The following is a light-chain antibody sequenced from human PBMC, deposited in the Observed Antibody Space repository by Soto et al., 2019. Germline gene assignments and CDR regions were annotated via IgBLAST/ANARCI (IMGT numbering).Light chain of an antibody. CDR2: DAS. CDR3: QQYNSYALT. J-gene: IGKJ4*01. CDR1: QSIASY. Sequence: IQMTQSPSSLSASVGDRVTITCRASQSIASYLNWYQQKPGKAPKLLIYDASSLESGVPSRFSGSGSGTEFTLTISSLQPDDFATYYCQQYNSYALTFGQGTKVDI. V-gene: IGKV1-5*01.